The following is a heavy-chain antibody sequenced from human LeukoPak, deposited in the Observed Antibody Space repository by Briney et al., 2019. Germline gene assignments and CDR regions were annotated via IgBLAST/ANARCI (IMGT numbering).Heavy chain of an antibody. CDR1: GGSISSYY. CDR3: AGLAGYYDFWSGYYREHYFDY. J-gene: IGHJ4*02. D-gene: IGHD3-3*01. Sequence: SETLSLTCTVSGGSISSYYWSWIRQPPGKGLEWIGYIYYSGSTNYNPSLKSRVTISVDTSKNQFSLKLSSVTAADTAVYYCAGLAGYYDFWSGYYREHYFDYWGQGTLVTVSS. CDR2: IYYSGST. V-gene: IGHV4-59*08.